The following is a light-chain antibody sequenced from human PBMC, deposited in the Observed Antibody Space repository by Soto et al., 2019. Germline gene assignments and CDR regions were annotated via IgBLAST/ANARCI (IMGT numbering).Light chain of an antibody. CDR2: DVS. CDR3: CSYAGRYTWV. J-gene: IGLJ3*02. V-gene: IGLV2-11*01. Sequence: QSALTQPRSVSGSPGQSVTISCPGTSSDVGDYNYVSWYQQHPGKAPKLMIYDVSQWPSGVPDRFSGSKSGNTASLTISGLQAEDEADYYCCSYAGRYTWVFGGGTKLTVL. CDR1: SSDVGDYNY.